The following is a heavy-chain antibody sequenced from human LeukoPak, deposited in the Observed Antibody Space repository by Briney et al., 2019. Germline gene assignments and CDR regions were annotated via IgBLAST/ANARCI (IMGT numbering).Heavy chain of an antibody. Sequence: PSETLSLTCTVSGYSISSGYYWGWIRQPPGKGLEWIGSIYHSGSTYYNPSLKSRVTILVDTSKNQFSLKLSSVTAADAAVYYCARDGDDSYYMDVWGKGTTVTVSS. J-gene: IGHJ6*03. V-gene: IGHV4-38-2*02. CDR1: GYSISSGYY. CDR2: IYHSGST. CDR3: ARDGDDSYYMDV. D-gene: IGHD7-27*01.